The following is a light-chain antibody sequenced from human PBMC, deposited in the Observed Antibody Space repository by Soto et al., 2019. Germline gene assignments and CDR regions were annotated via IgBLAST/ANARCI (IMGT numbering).Light chain of an antibody. Sequence: EKVMTQSPATLSVSPGERATLSCRASQNVKTRLAWYQQKPGQAPRLLIYDAFTWATGIPARFSGSASGTEFTLTISSLQSEDFAVYYCQQYDEWPLTFGGGTKVEIK. CDR1: QNVKTR. CDR3: QQYDEWPLT. J-gene: IGKJ4*01. V-gene: IGKV3-15*01. CDR2: DAF.